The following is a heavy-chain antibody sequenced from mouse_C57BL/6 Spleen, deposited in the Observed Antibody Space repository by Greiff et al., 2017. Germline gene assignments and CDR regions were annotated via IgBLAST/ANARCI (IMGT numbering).Heavy chain of an antibody. J-gene: IGHJ4*01. V-gene: IGHV14-2*01. CDR3: ARWHYGSSHAMDY. CDR2: IDPEDGDT. CDR1: GFNIKDYY. D-gene: IGHD1-1*01. Sequence: EVQLQQSGAELVKPGASVKLSCTASGFNIKDYYMHWVKQRTEQGLEWIGRIDPEDGDTKYAPKFQGKATITADTSSNTAYLQLSSLTSEDTAVYYCARWHYGSSHAMDYWGQGTSVTVSS.